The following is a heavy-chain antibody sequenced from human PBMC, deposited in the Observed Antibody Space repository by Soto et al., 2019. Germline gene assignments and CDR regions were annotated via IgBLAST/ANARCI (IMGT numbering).Heavy chain of an antibody. Sequence: QVQLQESGPGLVKPSQTLSLTCTVSGGSISSGAHYWNWIRQHPGKGLEWIGYIYDTGSTYYNPSLKSRITISADTSKSQFSLRLRSVTAADSAVYYCARASTPHAFDIWGQGTMVIVSS. CDR3: ARASTPHAFDI. CDR2: IYDTGST. V-gene: IGHV4-31*03. CDR1: GGSISSGAHY. J-gene: IGHJ3*02. D-gene: IGHD2-2*01.